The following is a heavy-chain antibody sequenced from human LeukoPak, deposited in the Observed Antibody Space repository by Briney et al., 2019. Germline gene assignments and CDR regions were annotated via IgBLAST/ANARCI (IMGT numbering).Heavy chain of an antibody. J-gene: IGHJ5*02. V-gene: IGHV4-59*01. D-gene: IGHD2-2*01. Sequence: SETLSLTCTVSGVSISSYYWSWIRQPPGKGLEWIGYIYYSGSTNYNPSLKSRVTISVDTSKNQFSPKLSSVTAADTAVYYCARGQLLRGWFDPWGQGTLVTVSS. CDR3: ARGQLLRGWFDP. CDR2: IYYSGST. CDR1: GVSISSYY.